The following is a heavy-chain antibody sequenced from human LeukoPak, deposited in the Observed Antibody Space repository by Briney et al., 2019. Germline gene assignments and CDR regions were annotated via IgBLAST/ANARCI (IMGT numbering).Heavy chain of an antibody. Sequence: GGSLRLSCAASGFTFSSYAMSWVRQAPGKGLEWVSSISISGYTTYYVDSVKGRFTISRDNSKNTLYLQMNSLRAGDTAVYYCAKVGTVYFPLDFWGQGTLVTVSS. V-gene: IGHV3-23*01. CDR2: ISISGYTT. J-gene: IGHJ4*02. CDR3: AKVGTVYFPLDF. D-gene: IGHD2/OR15-2a*01. CDR1: GFTFSSYA.